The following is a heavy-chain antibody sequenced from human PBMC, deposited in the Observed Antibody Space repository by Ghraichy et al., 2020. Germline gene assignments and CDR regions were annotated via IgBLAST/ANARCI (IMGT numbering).Heavy chain of an antibody. CDR2: IYSGGST. CDR1: GFTVSSNY. Sequence: GESLNISCAASGFTVSSNYMSWVRQAPGKGLEWVSVIYSGGSTYYADSVKGRFTISRDNSKNTLYLQMNSLRAEDTAVYYCARTPGPERRDGYNFHYYFDYWGQGTLVTVSS. V-gene: IGHV3-53*01. D-gene: IGHD5-24*01. CDR3: ARTPGPERRDGYNFHYYFDY. J-gene: IGHJ4*02.